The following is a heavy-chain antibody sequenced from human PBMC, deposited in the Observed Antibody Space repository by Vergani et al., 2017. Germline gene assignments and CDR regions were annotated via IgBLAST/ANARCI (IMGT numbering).Heavy chain of an antibody. CDR1: GYTFTSYA. D-gene: IGHD4-17*01. Sequence: QVQLVQSGSELKKPGASVKVSCKASGYTFTSYAMNWVRQAPGQGLEWMGWINTNTGNPTYAQGFTGRFVFSVDTSVSTAYLQICSLKAEDTAVYYCARDGPDYGDLPHRFYYYYYYMDVWGKGTTVTVSS. CDR3: ARDGPDYGDLPHRFYYYYYYMDV. J-gene: IGHJ6*03. CDR2: INTNTGNP. V-gene: IGHV7-4-1*01.